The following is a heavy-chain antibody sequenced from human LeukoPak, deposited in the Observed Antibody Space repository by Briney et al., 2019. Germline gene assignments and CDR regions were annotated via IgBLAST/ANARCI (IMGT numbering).Heavy chain of an antibody. J-gene: IGHJ4*02. Sequence: PSETLSLTCTVSGGSISSSSYYWGWLRQPPGKGLEWIGSIYYSGSTYYNPSLKSRVTISVDTSKNQFSLKLSSVTAADTAVYYCARHGRYDSRPAYFDYWGQGTLVTVSS. CDR3: ARHGRYDSRPAYFDY. CDR2: IYYSGST. D-gene: IGHD3-22*01. CDR1: GGSISSSSYY. V-gene: IGHV4-39*01.